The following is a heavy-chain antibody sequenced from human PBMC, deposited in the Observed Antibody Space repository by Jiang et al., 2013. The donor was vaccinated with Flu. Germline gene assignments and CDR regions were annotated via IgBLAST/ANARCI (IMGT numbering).Heavy chain of an antibody. CDR1: GDSINSYY. V-gene: IGHV4-4*07. CDR2: VYTSGNT. D-gene: IGHD6-13*01. CDR3: VRGLWAAVGRLGPYNWFGP. J-gene: IGHJ5*02. Sequence: LLKPSETLSLTCAVSGDSINSYYWSWIRQPAGKGLEWIGRVYTSGNTNLNPSLASRVTMSVDPSKNQFSLKLTSVTAADTAVYYCVRGLWAAVGRLGPYNWFGPWGQGTLVTVSS.